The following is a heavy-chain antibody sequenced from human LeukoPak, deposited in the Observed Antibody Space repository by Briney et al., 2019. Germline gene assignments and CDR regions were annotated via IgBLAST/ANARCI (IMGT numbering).Heavy chain of an antibody. CDR3: ARGHGYSSSESYY. CDR1: GVSFSGYY. CDR2: INHSGST. J-gene: IGHJ4*02. Sequence: SETLSLTCAVYGVSFSGYYWSWIRQPPGKGLEWIGEINHSGSTNYNPSLKSRVTISVDTSKNQFSLKLSSVTAADTAVYYCARGHGYSSSESYYWGQGTLVTVSS. V-gene: IGHV4-34*01. D-gene: IGHD6-6*01.